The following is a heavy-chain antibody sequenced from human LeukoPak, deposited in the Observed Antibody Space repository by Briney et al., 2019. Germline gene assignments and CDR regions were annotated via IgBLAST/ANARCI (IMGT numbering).Heavy chain of an antibody. CDR1: GFTFSSYA. D-gene: IGHD2-2*01. J-gene: IGHJ5*02. CDR2: ISYDGSNK. V-gene: IGHV3-30-3*01. Sequence: GRSLRLSCAASGFTFSSYAMHWVRQAPGKGLEWVAVISYDGSNKYYADSVKGRFTISRDNSKNTLYLQMNSLRAEDTAVYYCARDPHIVVVPAAKGNKGWFDPWGQGTLVTVSS. CDR3: ARDPHIVVVPAAKGNKGWFDP.